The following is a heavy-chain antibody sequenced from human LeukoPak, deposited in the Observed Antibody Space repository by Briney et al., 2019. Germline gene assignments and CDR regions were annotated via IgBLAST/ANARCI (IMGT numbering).Heavy chain of an antibody. V-gene: IGHV4-4*09. J-gene: IGHJ4*02. D-gene: IGHD4-11*01. CDR1: GGSISSYY. Sequence: SETLSLTCTVSGGSISSYYWSWIRQPPGKGLEWIGYIYTSGSTNYNPSLKSRVTISVDTSKNQFSLKLSSVTAVDTAVYYCAGTTVTTGLIDYWGQGTLVTVAS. CDR2: IYTSGST. CDR3: AGTTVTTGLIDY.